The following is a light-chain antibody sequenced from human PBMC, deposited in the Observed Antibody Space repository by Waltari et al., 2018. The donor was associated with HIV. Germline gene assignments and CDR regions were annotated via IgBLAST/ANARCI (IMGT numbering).Light chain of an antibody. J-gene: IGLJ3*02. CDR1: SSDVGGYNH. CDR3: SSYTSSSTWV. CDR2: EVS. Sequence: QSALTQPASVSGSPGQSITISFTGTSSDVGGYNHVSWYHQHPGKAPKLKIYEVSNRPSGVSNRFAGSKSGNTASLTISGLQAEDEADYYCSSYTSSSTWVFGGGTKLTVL. V-gene: IGLV2-14*01.